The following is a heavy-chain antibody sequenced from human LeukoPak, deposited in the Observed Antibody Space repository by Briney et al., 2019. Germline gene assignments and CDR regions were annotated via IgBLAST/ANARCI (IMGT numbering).Heavy chain of an antibody. CDR3: ARGRRDYVWGSYRSYYFDY. D-gene: IGHD3-16*02. CDR2: IYHSGSI. J-gene: IGHJ4*02. CDR1: GGSISSYY. Sequence: SETLSLTCTVSGGSISSYYWSWIRQPPGKGLEWIGYIYHSGSIYYNPSLKSRVTISVDRSKNQFSLKLSSVTAADTAVYYCARGRRDYVWGSYRSYYFDYWGQGTLVTVSS. V-gene: IGHV4-59*12.